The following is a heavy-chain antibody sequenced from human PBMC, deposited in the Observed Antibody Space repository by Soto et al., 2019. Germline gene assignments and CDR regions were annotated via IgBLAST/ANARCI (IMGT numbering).Heavy chain of an antibody. Sequence: QVQLVQSGAEVKKPGASVKVSCKASGYTFTSYAMHWVRQAPAQRREWMGWINSGNGNTKYSQKCQGRVTITRDTSASTAYMELSSLRSEDTPVYYCATSIAAAPGAFDIWGQGTMVTASS. CDR3: ATSIAAAPGAFDI. D-gene: IGHD6-13*01. CDR1: GYTFTSYA. CDR2: INSGNGNT. J-gene: IGHJ3*02. V-gene: IGHV1-3*01.